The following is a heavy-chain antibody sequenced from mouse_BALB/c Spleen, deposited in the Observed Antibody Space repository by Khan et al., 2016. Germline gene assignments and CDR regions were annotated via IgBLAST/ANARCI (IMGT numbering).Heavy chain of an antibody. Sequence: EVQLQESGPSLVKPSQTLSLTCSVTGDSITSGYWNWIRKFPGNKLEYMGYISYSGSTYYNPSLKSRISITRDTSKNQYYLQLNSVTTEDTATYXCARYRGLGRGDYFGYWGQGTTLPVSS. CDR3: ARYRGLGRGDYFGY. CDR1: GDSITSGY. V-gene: IGHV3-8*02. D-gene: IGHD4-1*01. CDR2: ISYSGST. J-gene: IGHJ2*01.